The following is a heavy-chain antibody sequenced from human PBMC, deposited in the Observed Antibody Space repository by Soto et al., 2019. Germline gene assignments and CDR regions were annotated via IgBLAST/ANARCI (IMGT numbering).Heavy chain of an antibody. V-gene: IGHV3-30*18. CDR3: AKDRVATSYFYRMDA. CDR2: ISYDGDNK. J-gene: IGHJ6*02. CDR1: GFTFSNYG. Sequence: PGGSLRLSCAASGFTFSNYGIHWVRQAPGKGLEWVAVISYDGDNKYYADSVKGRFTISRDNSKNTLYLQMNSLRAEDTAVYYCAKDRVATSYFYRMDAWGQGTTVTVSS. D-gene: IGHD5-12*01.